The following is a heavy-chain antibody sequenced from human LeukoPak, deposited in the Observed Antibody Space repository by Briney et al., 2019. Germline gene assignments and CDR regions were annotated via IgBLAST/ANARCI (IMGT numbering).Heavy chain of an antibody. Sequence: PGGSLRLSCAASGFTFSSYAMHWVRQAPGKGLEWVTIISYHGSNKYYAGSVKGRFTISRDNSKNTLYMQMNSLRSEDTAVYYCARDFSCSSTSCYYYYGLDVWGQGTTVTVSS. V-gene: IGHV3-30-3*01. D-gene: IGHD2-2*01. CDR2: ISYHGSNK. J-gene: IGHJ6*02. CDR1: GFTFSSYA. CDR3: ARDFSCSSTSCYYYYGLDV.